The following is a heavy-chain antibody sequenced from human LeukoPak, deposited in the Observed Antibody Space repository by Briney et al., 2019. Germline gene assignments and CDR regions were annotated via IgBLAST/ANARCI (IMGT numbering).Heavy chain of an antibody. CDR3: ARERNFISDY. CDR1: GYTFTGYY. Sequence: ASVKVSCKASGYTFTGYYMHWVRQAPGQGLEWMGWIDPNSGDTNSAQKFQGRVTMTRDTSISTAYMELSRLRSDDTAVYYCARERNFISDYWGQGTLVTVSS. CDR2: IDPNSGDT. V-gene: IGHV1-2*02. D-gene: IGHD2-21*01. J-gene: IGHJ4*02.